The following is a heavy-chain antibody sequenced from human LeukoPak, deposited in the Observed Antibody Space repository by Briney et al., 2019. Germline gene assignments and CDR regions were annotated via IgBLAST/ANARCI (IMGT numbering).Heavy chain of an antibody. V-gene: IGHV3-21*01. Sequence: ETLSLTCTVSGGSISSNSYYWGWVRQAPGKGLEWVSSISSSGNYIHYTDSVKGRFTISRDNAKSSLYLQMNSLRAEDTAVYYCARSKAGSTGYFDYWGQGTLVTVSS. D-gene: IGHD4-17*01. CDR3: ARSKAGSTGYFDY. J-gene: IGHJ4*02. CDR1: GGSISSNSYY. CDR2: ISSSGNYI.